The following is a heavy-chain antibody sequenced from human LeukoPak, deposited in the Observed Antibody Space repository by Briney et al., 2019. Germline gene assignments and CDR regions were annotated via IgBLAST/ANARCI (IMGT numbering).Heavy chain of an antibody. D-gene: IGHD5-18*01. CDR1: GYTFTSYY. CDR2: INPNSGGT. J-gene: IGHJ4*02. Sequence: ASVKVSCKASGYTFTSYYMHWVRQAPGQGLEWMGWINPNSGGTNYAQKFQGRVTMTRDTSISTAYMELSRLRSDDTAVYYCARVPRGYSYVSYWGQGTLVTVSS. CDR3: ARVPRGYSYVSY. V-gene: IGHV1-2*02.